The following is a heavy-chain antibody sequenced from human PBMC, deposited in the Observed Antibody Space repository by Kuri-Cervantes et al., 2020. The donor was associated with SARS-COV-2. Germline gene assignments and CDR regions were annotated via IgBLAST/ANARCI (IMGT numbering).Heavy chain of an antibody. CDR3: ARDQEADFWSGYYRQTGYYYYGMDV. D-gene: IGHD3-3*01. CDR2: ISSSSSTI. CDR1: GFTFSSYS. V-gene: IGHV3-48*01. J-gene: IGHJ6*02. Sequence: GGSLRLSCAASGFTFSSYSMNWVRQAPGKGLEWVSYISSSSSTIYYADSVKGRFTISRDNAKNSLYLQTNSLRAEDTAVYYCARDQEADFWSGYYRQTGYYYYGMDVWGQGTTVTVSS.